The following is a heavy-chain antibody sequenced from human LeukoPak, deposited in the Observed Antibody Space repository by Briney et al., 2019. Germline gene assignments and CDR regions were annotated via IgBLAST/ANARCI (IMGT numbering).Heavy chain of an antibody. CDR1: GGTSSSYA. CDR3: ARGELELPSADY. CDR2: ISAYNGNT. Sequence: ASVKVSCKASGGTSSSYAISWVRQAPGQGLEWMGWISAYNGNTNYAQKLQGRVTMTTDTSTSTAYMELRSLRSDDTAVYYCARGELELPSADYWGQGTLVTVSS. J-gene: IGHJ4*02. V-gene: IGHV1-18*01. D-gene: IGHD1-7*01.